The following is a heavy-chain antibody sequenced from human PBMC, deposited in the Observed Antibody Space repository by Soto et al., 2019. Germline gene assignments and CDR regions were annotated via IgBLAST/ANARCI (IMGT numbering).Heavy chain of an antibody. CDR2: IYYSGST. Sequence: SETLSLTCTVSGGSISGYYWSWIRQPPGKGLEWIGYIYYSGSTTYNPSLKSPVTISVDTSRNQFSLKLSSVTAADTAVYYCAKFRDDHSYFFDYWGQGTLVTVSS. CDR3: AKFRDDHSYFFDY. V-gene: IGHV4-59*01. CDR1: GGSISGYY. D-gene: IGHD6-6*01. J-gene: IGHJ4*02.